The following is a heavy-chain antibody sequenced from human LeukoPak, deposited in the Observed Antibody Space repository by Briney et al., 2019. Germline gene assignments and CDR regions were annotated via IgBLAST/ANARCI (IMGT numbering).Heavy chain of an antibody. D-gene: IGHD3-16*02. J-gene: IGHJ6*02. CDR2: INHSGST. CDR1: GFTFSSYA. CDR3: ARASLYVFYYYYYGMDV. Sequence: GSLRLSCAASGFTFSSYAMSWVRQPPGKGLEWIGEINHSGSTNYNPSLKSRVTISVDTSKNQFSLKLSSVTAADTAVYYCARASLYVFYYYYYGMDVWGQGTTVTVSS. V-gene: IGHV4-34*01.